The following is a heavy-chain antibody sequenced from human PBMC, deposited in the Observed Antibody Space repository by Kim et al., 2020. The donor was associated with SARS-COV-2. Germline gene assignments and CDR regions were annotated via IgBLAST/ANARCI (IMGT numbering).Heavy chain of an antibody. CDR3: ARDKMGYSGYELDY. CDR2: ISSSSSYI. Sequence: GGSLRLSCAASGFTFSSYSMNWVRQAPGKGLEWVSSISSSSSYIYYADSVKGRFTISRDNAKNSLYLQMNSLRAEDTAVYYCARDKMGYSGYELDYWGQGTLVTVSS. J-gene: IGHJ4*02. D-gene: IGHD5-12*01. CDR1: GFTFSSYS. V-gene: IGHV3-21*01.